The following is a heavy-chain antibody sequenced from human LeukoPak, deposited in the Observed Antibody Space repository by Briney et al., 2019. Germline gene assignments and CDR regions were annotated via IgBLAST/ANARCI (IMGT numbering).Heavy chain of an antibody. CDR2: ISCNGDST. Sequence: PGGSPRLSPAPSRFTPAFTFKSSAMHWVRQAPWKGLEYVTGISCNGDSTYYANSVKGRFTMSIDKSKNTLYLQMGSLRVEDMAVYYCARDPEWGTGHSVAFDVWGQGTMVTVSS. J-gene: IGHJ3*01. CDR3: ARDPEWGTGHSVAFDV. D-gene: IGHD3-16*01. V-gene: IGHV3-64*01. CDR1: RFTPAFTFKSSA.